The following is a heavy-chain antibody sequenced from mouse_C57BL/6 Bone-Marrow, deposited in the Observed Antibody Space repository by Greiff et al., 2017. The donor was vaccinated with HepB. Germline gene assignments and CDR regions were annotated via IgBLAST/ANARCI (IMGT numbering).Heavy chain of an antibody. CDR1: GYAFSSSW. J-gene: IGHJ2*01. CDR2: IYPGDGDT. Sequence: VQLVESGPELVKPGASVKISCKASGYAFSSSWMNWVKQRPGKGLEWIGRIYPGDGDTNYNGKFKGKATLTADKSSSTAYMQLSSLTSEDSAVYFCARSDLSTTVVGGYFDYWGQGTTLTVSS. CDR3: ARSDLSTTVVGGYFDY. V-gene: IGHV1-82*01. D-gene: IGHD1-1*01.